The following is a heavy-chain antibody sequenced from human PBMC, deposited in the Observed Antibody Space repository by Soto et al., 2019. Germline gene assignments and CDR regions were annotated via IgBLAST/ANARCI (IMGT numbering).Heavy chain of an antibody. V-gene: IGHV1-8*01. J-gene: IGHJ6*03. CDR3: ARGRVNWSGRGPKYYYYMDV. Sequence: QVQLVQSGAEVKKPGASVKVSCKASGYTFTSYDINWVRQATGQGLEWMGWMNPNSGNTGYAQKFQGRVTMTRNTSISTAYMELSSLRSEDTAVYYCARGRVNWSGRGPKYYYYMDVWGKGTTVTVSS. D-gene: IGHD1-1*01. CDR2: MNPNSGNT. CDR1: GYTFTSYD.